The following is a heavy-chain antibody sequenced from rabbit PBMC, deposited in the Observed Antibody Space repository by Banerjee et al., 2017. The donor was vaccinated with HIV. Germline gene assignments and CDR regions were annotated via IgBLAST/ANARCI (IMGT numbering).Heavy chain of an antibody. V-gene: IGHV1S45*01. Sequence: QEQVVESGGGLVQPEGSLTLTCTASGFTLSSSYWICWVRQAPGKGLEWIGCIYIGDGSTYYASWAKGRFTISKTSSTTVTLQMTSLTAADTATYFCAKNSDLWGQGTLVTVS. CDR1: GFTLSSSYW. J-gene: IGHJ4*01. CDR2: IYIGDGST. CDR3: AKNSDL.